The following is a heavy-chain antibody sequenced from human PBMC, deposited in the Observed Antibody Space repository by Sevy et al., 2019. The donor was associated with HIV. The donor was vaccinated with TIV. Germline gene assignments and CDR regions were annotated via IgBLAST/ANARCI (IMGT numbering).Heavy chain of an antibody. D-gene: IGHD3-22*01. CDR3: ARPYYYDSSGYSNQAHYYYYGMDV. CDR2: INSDGSST. Sequence: GGSLRLSCAASGFTFSSYWMHWVRQAPGKGLVWVSRINSDGSSTSYADSVKGRFTISRDNAKNTLYLQMNSLRAEDTAVYYCARPYYYDSSGYSNQAHYYYYGMDVWGQGTTVTVSS. V-gene: IGHV3-74*01. J-gene: IGHJ6*02. CDR1: GFTFSSYW.